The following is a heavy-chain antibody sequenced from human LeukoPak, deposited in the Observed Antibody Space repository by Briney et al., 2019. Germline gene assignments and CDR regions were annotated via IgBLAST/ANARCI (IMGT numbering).Heavy chain of an antibody. CDR3: ARTYPGLAFDI. CDR2: VYYSGST. CDR1: GGSISGYY. J-gene: IGHJ3*02. Sequence: SETLSLTCTVSGGSISGYYWSWVRQTPGKGLEWIGYVYYSGSTSYNPSLRSRVTISVDTSKNQFSLKLSSVTAADTAVYYCARTYPGLAFDIWGQGTMVTVSS. V-gene: IGHV4-59*01.